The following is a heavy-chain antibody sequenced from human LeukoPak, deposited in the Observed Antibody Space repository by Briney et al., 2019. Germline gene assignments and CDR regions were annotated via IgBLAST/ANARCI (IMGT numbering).Heavy chain of an antibody. Sequence: SETLSLTCTVSGGSISSGGYYWSWIRQHPGKGLEWIGYIYYSGSTYYNPSLKSRVTISVDTSKNQFSLKLSSVTAADTAVYYCARHLEGYSSGPRDAFDIWGQGTMVTVSS. CDR3: ARHLEGYSSGPRDAFDI. J-gene: IGHJ3*02. CDR2: IYYSGST. D-gene: IGHD6-19*01. V-gene: IGHV4-31*03. CDR1: GGSISSGGYY.